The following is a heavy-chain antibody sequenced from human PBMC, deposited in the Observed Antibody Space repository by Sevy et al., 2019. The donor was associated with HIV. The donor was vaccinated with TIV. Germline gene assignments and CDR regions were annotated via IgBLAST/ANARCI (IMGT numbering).Heavy chain of an antibody. CDR1: GFTFSSYN. J-gene: IGHJ6*02. V-gene: IGHV3-21*01. Sequence: GGSLRLSCAASGFTFSSYNMNWVRQTPGKGLEWVSFISSGSGYIYYADSVKGRFTIPRDNAKNSLYLQMNSLRAEDMAMYYCTIDKTMLEGRYGMDVWGQGTTVTVSS. CDR2: ISSGSGYI. CDR3: TIDKTMLEGRYGMDV. D-gene: IGHD1-1*01.